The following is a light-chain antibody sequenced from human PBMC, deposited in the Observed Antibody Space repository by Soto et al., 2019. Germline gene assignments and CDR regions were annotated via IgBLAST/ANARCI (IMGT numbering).Light chain of an antibody. J-gene: IGLJ1*01. CDR2: DVS. Sequence: QRVRTQPASGSGSPGQSLTISCTGTSSDVGGYNYVSWYQQHPGKAPKVMIFDVSNRPSGVSDRFSGSKSGNTASLTISGLQAEDEADYYCSSYTSSSTYVFGTGTKVTVL. CDR3: SSYTSSSTYV. V-gene: IGLV2-14*01. CDR1: SSDVGGYNY.